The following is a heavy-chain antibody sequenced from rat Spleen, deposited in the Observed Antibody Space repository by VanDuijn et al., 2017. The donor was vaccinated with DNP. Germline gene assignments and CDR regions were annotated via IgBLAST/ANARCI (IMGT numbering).Heavy chain of an antibody. CDR2: ISYDGSRT. CDR1: GFTFSNYY. D-gene: IGHD1-10*01. CDR3: ARRGYNNAWYFDF. Sequence: EVQLVESGGGLVQPGRSLKLSCAASGFTFSNYYMAWVRQAPTRGLEWVAYISYDGSRTYYRDSVKGRFTISRDNAKSTLYLQMNSLRSEDTATYYCARRGYNNAWYFDFWGPGTMVTVSS. J-gene: IGHJ1*01. V-gene: IGHV5-22*01.